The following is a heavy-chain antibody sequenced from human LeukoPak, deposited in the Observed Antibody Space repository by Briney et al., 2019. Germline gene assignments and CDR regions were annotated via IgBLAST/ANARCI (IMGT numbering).Heavy chain of an antibody. J-gene: IGHJ4*02. CDR3: TAPRPPY. D-gene: IGHD6-6*01. CDR1: GFTFSSYA. Sequence: PGGSLRLSCAASGFTFSSYAMSWVRQAPGKGLEWVSVIYSGGSTYYADSVQGRFTISRDNSKNTLYLQMNSLRAEDTAVYYCTAPRPPYWGQGTLVTVSS. CDR2: IYSGGST. V-gene: IGHV3-66*01.